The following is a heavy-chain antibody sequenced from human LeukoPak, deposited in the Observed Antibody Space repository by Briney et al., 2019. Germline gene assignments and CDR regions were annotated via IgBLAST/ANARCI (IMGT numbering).Heavy chain of an antibody. Sequence: SVKISCKASEGTFSSYAISWVRQAPGQGLEWMGRIIPIFGIANYAQKFQGRVTITADKSTSTAYMELSSLRSEDTAVYYCARDTGLDVWGQGTTVTVSS. CDR3: ARDTGLDV. J-gene: IGHJ6*02. CDR2: IIPIFGIA. CDR1: EGTFSSYA. V-gene: IGHV1-69*04.